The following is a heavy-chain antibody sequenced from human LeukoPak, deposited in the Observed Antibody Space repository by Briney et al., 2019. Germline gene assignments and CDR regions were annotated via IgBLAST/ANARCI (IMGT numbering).Heavy chain of an antibody. CDR2: ISSSAASI. J-gene: IGHJ5*02. V-gene: IGHV3-23*01. Sequence: GGSLRLPCAFSIHTFSNYAMNWVRQAPGKGLEWVSAISSSAASIYYADSVKGRFTISRDNSKNTLWLQMNSLRDEDTAVYYCAKSQPSAISWFDPWGQGTLVTVSS. CDR3: AKSQPSAISWFDP. CDR1: IHTFSNYA. D-gene: IGHD2-2*02.